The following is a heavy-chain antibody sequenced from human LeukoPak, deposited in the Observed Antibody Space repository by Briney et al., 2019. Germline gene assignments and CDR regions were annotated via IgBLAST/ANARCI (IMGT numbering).Heavy chain of an antibody. V-gene: IGHV1-2*02. CDR1: GYTVTGHY. CDR3: AKDAYSGFSSSYNMDS. CDR2: LNPNSGGT. D-gene: IGHD5-18*01. J-gene: IGHJ4*02. Sequence: GAAVKVSCKASGYTVTGHYLHWVRQAPGQGLEWMGWLNPNSGGTNYARKFQGRVTMTRDTSINTAYMELNSLTSDDTAMYYCAKDAYSGFSSSYNMDSWGQGTLVTVSS.